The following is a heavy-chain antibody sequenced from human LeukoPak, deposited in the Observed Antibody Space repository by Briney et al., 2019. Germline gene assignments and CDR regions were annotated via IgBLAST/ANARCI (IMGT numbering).Heavy chain of an antibody. J-gene: IGHJ3*02. CDR3: ARGLRVIDAFDI. Sequence: SETLSLXCAVYGGSFSGYYWSWIRQPPGKGLEWIGEINHSGSTNYNPSLKSRVTISVDTSKNQFSLKLSSVTAADTAVYYCARGLRVIDAFDIWGQGTMVTVSS. CDR2: INHSGST. CDR1: GGSFSGYY. V-gene: IGHV4-34*01. D-gene: IGHD2-21*01.